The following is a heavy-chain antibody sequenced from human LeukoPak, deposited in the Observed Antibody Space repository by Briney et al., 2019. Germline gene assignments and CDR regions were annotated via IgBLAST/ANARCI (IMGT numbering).Heavy chain of an antibody. J-gene: IGHJ4*02. CDR2: IRSKAYGGTT. D-gene: IGHD3-16*01. CDR3: IREGRGSDAFDY. Sequence: GRSLRLSCTTSGFTFGDYAMSWVRQAPGKGLEWVGFIRSKAYGGTTEYAASVKGRFTISRDDSRRIVYLQMNSLKTEDTAVYYCIREGRGSDAFDYWGQGTLVTVSS. CDR1: GFTFGDYA. V-gene: IGHV3-49*04.